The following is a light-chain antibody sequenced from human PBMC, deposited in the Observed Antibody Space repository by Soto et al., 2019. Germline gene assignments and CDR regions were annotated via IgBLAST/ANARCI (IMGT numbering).Light chain of an antibody. CDR1: SSDIGGYNY. CDR3: SSYAASNSFV. Sequence: QSALTQPPSASGSPGQSVAISCTGTSSDIGGYNYVSWYQQHPGKAPKLIIYEVTKRPSGVPDRFSGSKSDNTASLTVSGLQAEDEADYYCSSYAASNSFVFGTGTKLTVL. CDR2: EVT. J-gene: IGLJ1*01. V-gene: IGLV2-8*01.